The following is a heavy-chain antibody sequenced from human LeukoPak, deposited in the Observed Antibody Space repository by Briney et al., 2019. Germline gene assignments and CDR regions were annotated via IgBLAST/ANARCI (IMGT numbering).Heavy chain of an antibody. CDR3: ARAVAVAGGENFDY. CDR1: SASVSSSPYF. J-gene: IGHJ4*02. Sequence: SETLSLTCTVSSASVSSSPYFWGWIRQSPGKGLEWIATISYSGTTYYNPSLKSRVTISVDTFENQFSLKLSSVTAADTAVYYCARAVAVAGGENFDYWGQGTLVTVSS. V-gene: IGHV4-39*07. CDR2: ISYSGTT. D-gene: IGHD6-19*01.